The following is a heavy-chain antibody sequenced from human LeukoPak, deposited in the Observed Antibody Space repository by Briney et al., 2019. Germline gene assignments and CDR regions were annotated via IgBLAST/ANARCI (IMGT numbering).Heavy chain of an antibody. CDR2: ISVSGGST. CDR3: ARVVVPATAPYFDY. CDR1: GSTFSNYA. D-gene: IGHD2-15*01. J-gene: IGHJ4*02. Sequence: GRSLRLFCAASGSTFSNYAMTWVRRPPGRGLQWLSTISVSGGSTYYADSVKGRFTISRDNSKNTLYLQMNSLRAEDTAVYYCARVVVPATAPYFDYWGQGTLVTVSS. V-gene: IGHV3-23*01.